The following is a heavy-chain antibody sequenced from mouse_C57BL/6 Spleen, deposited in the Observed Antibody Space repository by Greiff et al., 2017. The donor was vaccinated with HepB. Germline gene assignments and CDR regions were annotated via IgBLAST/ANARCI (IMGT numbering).Heavy chain of an antibody. D-gene: IGHD3-2*02. CDR1: GYTFTSYW. J-gene: IGHJ3*01. CDR2: IHPNSGST. CDR3: ARHSSGAWFAY. Sequence: VQLQQPGAELVKPGASVKLSCKASGYTFTSYWMHWVKQRPGQGLEWIGMIHPNSGSTNYNEKFKSKATLTVDKSSSTAYMQLSSLTSEDSAVYYCARHSSGAWFAYWGQGTLVTVSA. V-gene: IGHV1-64*01.